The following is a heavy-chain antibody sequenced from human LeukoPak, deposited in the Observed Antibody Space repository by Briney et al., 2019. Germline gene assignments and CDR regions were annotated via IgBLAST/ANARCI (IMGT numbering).Heavy chain of an antibody. Sequence: SETLSLTCAVSGGSISSSSYYWVWIRQPPGKGLEWVGSIYYSGSTYYNPSLESRVTISVDTSKNQFSLKLISVTAADTAVYYCARRILCGSGWTFDYWGQGTLVTVSS. CDR1: GGSISSSSYY. V-gene: IGHV4-39*01. CDR2: IYYSGST. D-gene: IGHD6-19*01. CDR3: ARRILCGSGWTFDY. J-gene: IGHJ4*02.